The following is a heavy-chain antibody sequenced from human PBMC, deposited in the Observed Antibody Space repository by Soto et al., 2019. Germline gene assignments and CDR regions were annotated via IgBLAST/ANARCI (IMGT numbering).Heavy chain of an antibody. CDR1: GFTFNTFE. CDR3: VKGGWLDF. V-gene: IGHV3-23*01. J-gene: IGHJ5*01. Sequence: EVQLLESGGGLVQPGGSLRLSCAASGFTFNTFEMSWVRQAPGRGLEWVSFISDDSSRTYYADAVKGRFTISRDNSKYTLYLQMNSLTAEDTAVYACVKGGWLDFWGQGTRVTVSS. CDR2: ISDDSSRT. D-gene: IGHD3-16*01.